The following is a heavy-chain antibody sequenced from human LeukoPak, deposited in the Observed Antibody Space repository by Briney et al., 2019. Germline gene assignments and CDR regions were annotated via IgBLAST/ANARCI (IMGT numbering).Heavy chain of an antibody. CDR2: IYYSGST. CDR3: ATSHYYDSSGYYDWYFDL. Sequence: SETLSLTCTVAGGSISSSSYYWGWIRQPPGKGLEWFGGIYYSGSTYYNTSLKSRVTISVDTSKNQFSLTLSSVTAADTAVYYCATSHYYDSSGYYDWYFDLWGRGTLVTVSS. CDR1: GGSISSSSYY. J-gene: IGHJ2*01. V-gene: IGHV4-39*01. D-gene: IGHD3-22*01.